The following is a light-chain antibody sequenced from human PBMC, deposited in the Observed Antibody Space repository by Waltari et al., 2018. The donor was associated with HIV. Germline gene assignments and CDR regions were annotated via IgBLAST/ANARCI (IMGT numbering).Light chain of an antibody. CDR1: SSNIGNNY. V-gene: IGLV1-51*01. J-gene: IGLJ2*01. Sequence: QSVLTQPPSVSAAPGQKVTISCSGSSSNIGNNYVSWYQQLPGTAPKLLIYDNNKRPSGIPARFPGSKAGTSATLGITGLQTGDEADYYCGTWDSSLSAVVFGGGTKLTVL. CDR2: DNN. CDR3: GTWDSSLSAVV.